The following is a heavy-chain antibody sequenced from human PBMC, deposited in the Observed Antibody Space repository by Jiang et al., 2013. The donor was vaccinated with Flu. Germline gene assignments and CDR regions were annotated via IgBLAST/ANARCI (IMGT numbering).Heavy chain of an antibody. CDR1: GDSVSSNSAA. D-gene: IGHD6-6*01. CDR3: ARDISARLDY. CDR2: TYYRSKWYN. J-gene: IGHJ4*02. Sequence: QTLSLTCAISGDSVSSNSAAWNWIRQSPSRGLEWLGRTYYRSKWYNDYAVSMRGRISINPDTSKNQFSLQMNSVTPEDTAIYYCARDISARLDYWGQGPWSPSPQ. V-gene: IGHV6-1*01.